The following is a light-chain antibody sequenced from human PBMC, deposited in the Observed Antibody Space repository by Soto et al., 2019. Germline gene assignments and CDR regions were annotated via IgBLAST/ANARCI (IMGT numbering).Light chain of an antibody. CDR1: SSYAL. CDR2: DDT. Sequence: QSALTQPASVSGSPGQSITISCTVTSSYALVCWFQYHPGKAPKLVIYDDTQRPSGVSERLSGSRSGNTASLTITGLQTDDEAAYYCSSYGGRGFGGGTKVTVL. J-gene: IGLJ2*01. V-gene: IGLV2-23*01. CDR3: SSYGGRG.